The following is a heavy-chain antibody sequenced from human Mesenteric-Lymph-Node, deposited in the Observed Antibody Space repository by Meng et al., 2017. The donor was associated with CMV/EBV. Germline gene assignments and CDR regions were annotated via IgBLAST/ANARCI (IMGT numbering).Heavy chain of an antibody. V-gene: IGHV3-53*01. J-gene: IGHJ4*02. Sequence: GESLKISCTASEFTVSESYMNWVRQAPGKGLEWVSVIYGGGTTKYADSVKGRFTISRDNAKNSLYLQMNSLRAEDTAVYYCANLGHCSSTSCYWGQGTLVTVSS. CDR2: IYGGGTT. CDR1: EFTVSESY. D-gene: IGHD2-2*01. CDR3: ANLGHCSSTSCY.